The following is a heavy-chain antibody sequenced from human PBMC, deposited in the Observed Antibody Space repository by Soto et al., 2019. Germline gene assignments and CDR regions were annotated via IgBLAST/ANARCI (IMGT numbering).Heavy chain of an antibody. V-gene: IGHV3-30*18. CDR2: ISYDGSNK. D-gene: IGHD2-15*01. CDR3: AKDLGYCSGGSCYSVNDAFDI. J-gene: IGHJ3*02. CDR1: GLTFSSYG. Sequence: PGGSLRLSCAASGLTFSSYGMHWVRQAPGKGLEWVAVISYDGSNKYYADSVKGRFTISRDNSKNTLYLQMNSLRAEDTAVYYCAKDLGYCSGGSCYSVNDAFDIWGQGTMVTVSS.